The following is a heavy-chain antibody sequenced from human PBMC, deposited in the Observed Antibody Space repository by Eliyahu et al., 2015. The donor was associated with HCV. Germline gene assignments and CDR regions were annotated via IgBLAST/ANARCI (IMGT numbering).Heavy chain of an antibody. Sequence: LEWLGGIIPIFGTGNYAQKFQGRVTITADESTSTAYMELSSLRSEDTAVYYCAREGLAVAGTRDAFDIWGQGAMVTVSS. D-gene: IGHD6-19*01. CDR3: AREGLAVAGTRDAFDI. CDR2: IIPIFGTG. J-gene: IGHJ3*02. V-gene: IGHV1-69*01.